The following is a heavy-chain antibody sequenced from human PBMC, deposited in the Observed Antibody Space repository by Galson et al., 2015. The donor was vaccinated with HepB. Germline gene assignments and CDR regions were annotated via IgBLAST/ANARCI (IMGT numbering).Heavy chain of an antibody. J-gene: IGHJ4*02. CDR3: ARANVAVADFDY. CDR1: GGSISSSSYY. V-gene: IGHV4-39*01. CDR2: IYYSGST. D-gene: IGHD6-19*01. Sequence: ETLSLTCTVSGGSISSSSYYWGWIRQPPGKGLEWIGSIYYSGSTYYNPSLKSRVTISVDTSKNQFSLKLSSVTAADTAVYYCARANVAVADFDYWGQGTLVTVSS.